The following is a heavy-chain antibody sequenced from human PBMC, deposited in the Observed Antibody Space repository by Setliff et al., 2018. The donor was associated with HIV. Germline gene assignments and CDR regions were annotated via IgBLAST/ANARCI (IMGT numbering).Heavy chain of an antibody. CDR1: GYIFTNQY. Sequence: ASVKVSCKASGYIFTNQYITWVRQAPGQGLEWMGWISPHNGNTKYGEKFQARVTMTADTSTTAAYMELRSLTSDDTAMYYCAKGYTWSVVGALDVWGQGTRVTVS. J-gene: IGHJ3*01. V-gene: IGHV1-18*01. D-gene: IGHD1-1*01. CDR3: AKGYTWSVVGALDV. CDR2: ISPHNGNT.